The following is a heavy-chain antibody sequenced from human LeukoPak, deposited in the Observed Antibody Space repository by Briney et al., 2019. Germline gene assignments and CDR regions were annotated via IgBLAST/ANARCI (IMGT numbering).Heavy chain of an antibody. D-gene: IGHD1-26*01. V-gene: IGHV1-18*01. J-gene: IGHJ4*02. CDR1: GYTFTSDG. Sequence: GASVKVSCKSSGYTFTSDGVSWVRLAPGQGLEWMAWISPYNGNTNYAQNFQGRVTMTRDTSISTAYMELSRLRSDDTAVYYCARALRSGSYYEVDYWGQGTLVTVSS. CDR3: ARALRSGSYYEVDY. CDR2: ISPYNGNT.